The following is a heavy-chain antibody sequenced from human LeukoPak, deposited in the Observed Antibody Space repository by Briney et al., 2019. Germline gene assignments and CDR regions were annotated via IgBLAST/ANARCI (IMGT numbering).Heavy chain of an antibody. D-gene: IGHD6-6*01. Sequence: SETLSLTCAVYGGSFSAYYWSWIRQPPGKGLEWIGEINHSGSTNYNPSLKSRVTISVDTSKSQFSLKLSSVTAADTAVYYCARMSSSSAYYYYGMDVWGQGTTVTVSS. CDR1: GGSFSAYY. V-gene: IGHV4-34*01. J-gene: IGHJ6*02. CDR3: ARMSSSSAYYYYGMDV. CDR2: INHSGST.